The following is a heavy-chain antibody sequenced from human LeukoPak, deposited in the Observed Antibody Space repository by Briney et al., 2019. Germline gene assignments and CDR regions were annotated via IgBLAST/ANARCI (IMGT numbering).Heavy chain of an antibody. Sequence: PSETLSLTXTVSGGSVSSSSYYWGWIRQPPGKGLEWIGSIYYSGSTYYNPSLKSRVTISVDTSKNQFSLKLSSVTAADTAVYYCARESMNGDFDYWGQGTLVTVSS. D-gene: IGHD4-17*01. CDR1: GGSVSSSSYY. J-gene: IGHJ4*02. CDR2: IYYSGST. V-gene: IGHV4-39*07. CDR3: ARESMNGDFDY.